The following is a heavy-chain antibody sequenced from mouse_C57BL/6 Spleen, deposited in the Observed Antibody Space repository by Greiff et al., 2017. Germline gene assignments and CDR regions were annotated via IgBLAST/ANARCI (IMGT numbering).Heavy chain of an antibody. CDR3: VRHDGAMDY. CDR2: IRSKSNNYAT. Sequence: EVQVVESGGGLVQPKGSLKLSCAASGFSFNTYAMNWVRQAPGKGLEWVARIRSKSNNYATYYADSVKDRFTISRDDSESMLYLQMNNLKTEDTAMYYCVRHDGAMDYWGQGTSVTGSS. V-gene: IGHV10-1*01. J-gene: IGHJ4*01. CDR1: GFSFNTYA.